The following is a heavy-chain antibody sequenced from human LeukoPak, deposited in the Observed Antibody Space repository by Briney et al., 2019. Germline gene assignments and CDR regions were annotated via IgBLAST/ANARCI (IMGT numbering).Heavy chain of an antibody. CDR1: GGSISSYY. CDR3: ARYDSRGDYYFDY. Sequence: PSETLSLTCTVSGGSISSYYWSWLRQTPGKGLEYIGYIYDSGSTDYNPSLKSRVTISVDTSKNQFSLQLSSVTGADTAVYYCARYDSRGDYYFDYWGQGTLVTVSS. D-gene: IGHD3-22*01. CDR2: IYDSGST. J-gene: IGHJ4*02. V-gene: IGHV4-59*01.